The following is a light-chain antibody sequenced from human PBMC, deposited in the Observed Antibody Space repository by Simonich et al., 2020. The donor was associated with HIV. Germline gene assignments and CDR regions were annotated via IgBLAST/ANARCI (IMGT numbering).Light chain of an antibody. CDR3: QQYNNWPPWT. CDR1: QSVSSN. CDR2: AAS. V-gene: IGKV3-15*01. J-gene: IGKJ1*01. Sequence: EIVMTQSPATLSVSPGERATLSCRASQSVSSNLAWYQQKPGLAPRLLIYAASTRATGIPARFSGSGSGTEFTLVISSMQSEDFAVYYCQQYNNWPPWTFGQGTKVEIK.